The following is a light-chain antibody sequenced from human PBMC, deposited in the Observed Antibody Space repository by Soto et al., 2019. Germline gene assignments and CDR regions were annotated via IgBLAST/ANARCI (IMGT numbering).Light chain of an antibody. J-gene: IGKJ1*01. CDR2: GAS. V-gene: IGKV3-20*01. CDR1: QSVSSSY. Sequence: EIVLTHSPGTLSLSPGERATLSCRASQSVSSSYLAWYQQKPGQAPRLLIYGASSRATGIPDRFSGSGSGTDFTLTISSLEPEDFAVYYCQQYGSSPWTFGQGTKVEIK. CDR3: QQYGSSPWT.